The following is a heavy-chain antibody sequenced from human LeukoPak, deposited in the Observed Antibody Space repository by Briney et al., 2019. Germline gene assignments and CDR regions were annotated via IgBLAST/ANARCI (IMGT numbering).Heavy chain of an antibody. CDR1: GYTFTGYY. CDR3: ARDSRYCSSTSCQSYYYYMDV. CDR2: INPNSGGT. J-gene: IGHJ6*03. D-gene: IGHD2-2*01. V-gene: IGHV1-2*02. Sequence: GASVKVSCKASGYTFTGYYMHWVRQAPGQGLEWMGWINPNSGGTNYAQKFQGRVTMTRDTSISTAYMELSRLRSDDTAVYYCARDSRYCSSTSCQSYYYYMDVWGKGTTVTISS.